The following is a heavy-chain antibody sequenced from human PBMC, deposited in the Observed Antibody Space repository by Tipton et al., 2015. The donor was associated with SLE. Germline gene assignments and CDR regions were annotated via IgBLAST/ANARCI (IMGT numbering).Heavy chain of an antibody. Sequence: TLSLTCTVSGGSISSYYWSWIRQPPGKGLEWIGYVYYTGTTNSNPSLKSRTTISVDTSRNQFSLNLTSVTAADTAVYYCASSGIQLWLDDAFDIWGQGTMVTVSS. CDR2: VYYTGTT. CDR3: ASSGIQLWLDDAFDI. D-gene: IGHD5-18*01. J-gene: IGHJ3*02. CDR1: GGSISSYY. V-gene: IGHV4-59*01.